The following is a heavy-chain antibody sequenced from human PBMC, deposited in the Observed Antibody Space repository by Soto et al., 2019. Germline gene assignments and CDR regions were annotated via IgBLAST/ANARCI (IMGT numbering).Heavy chain of an antibody. CDR1: GFTFSRHW. J-gene: IGHJ4*02. V-gene: IGHV3-74*01. CDR2: IGPDGYRT. D-gene: IGHD7-27*01. CDR3: VRDKNWAYDY. Sequence: EVQLVESGGALVQSGGSLRLSCAASGFTFSRHWMHWVRQAPGNGLSWVSHIGPDGYRTRDADSVKGRFIISRDNAKNTLYLQMNKLRDDDTAVYYCVRDKNWAYDYWGPGILVTVSS.